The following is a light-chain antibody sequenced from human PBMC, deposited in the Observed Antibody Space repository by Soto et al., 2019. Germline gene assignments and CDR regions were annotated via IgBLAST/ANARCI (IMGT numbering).Light chain of an antibody. CDR3: HQRQYWPPIT. V-gene: IGKV3-11*01. J-gene: IGKJ5*01. CDR1: QFVSSR. CDR2: DTS. Sequence: EIVVTQSPATLSGSPGERATLSCRSSQFVSSRLAWYQQRPGQVPRLLIYDTSTRAPGISARFSGSGSGTDFTLTISSLEPEDFAVYYCHQRQYWPPITFGQGTLLEVK.